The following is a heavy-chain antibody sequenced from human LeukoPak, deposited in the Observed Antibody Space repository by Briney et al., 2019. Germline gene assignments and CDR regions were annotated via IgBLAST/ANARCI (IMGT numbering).Heavy chain of an antibody. Sequence: GASVKVSCKASGYTFTSYYMHWVRQAPGQGLEWMGIINPSGGSTSYAQKFQGRVTMTRDTSTSTVFMELSSLRSEDTAVYYCARDDYVVPQGQWGQGTLVTVSS. CDR1: GYTFTSYY. V-gene: IGHV1-46*01. CDR3: ARDDYVVPQGQ. D-gene: IGHD4-17*01. J-gene: IGHJ4*02. CDR2: INPSGGST.